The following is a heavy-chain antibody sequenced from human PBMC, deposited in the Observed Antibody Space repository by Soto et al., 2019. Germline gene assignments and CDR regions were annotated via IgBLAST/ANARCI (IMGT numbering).Heavy chain of an antibody. Sequence: QVQLQQWGAGLLKPSETLSLTCAVYGGSFSGYYWTWIRQPPGKGLGWIGEINHSGSTNYNPSLKSRVTISVDTSKNQFSLKLSSVTAADTAVYYCARASNKRGNSYGPDYWGQGPLVTVSS. V-gene: IGHV4-34*01. CDR2: INHSGST. J-gene: IGHJ4*02. D-gene: IGHD5-18*01. CDR1: GGSFSGYY. CDR3: ARASNKRGNSYGPDY.